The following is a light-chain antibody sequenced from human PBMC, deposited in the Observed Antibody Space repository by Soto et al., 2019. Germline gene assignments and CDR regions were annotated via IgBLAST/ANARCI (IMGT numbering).Light chain of an antibody. CDR2: GAS. CDR1: QSVSSN. J-gene: IGKJ1*01. Sequence: EIVMTPSPATLSVSPVERATLSCRASQSVSSNLAWYQQKPGQAPRLLIYGASTRATGIPDRFSGSGSGTEFTLTISRLEPEDFAVYYCQQYGSSPWTFGQGTQVDI. CDR3: QQYGSSPWT. V-gene: IGKV3-15*01.